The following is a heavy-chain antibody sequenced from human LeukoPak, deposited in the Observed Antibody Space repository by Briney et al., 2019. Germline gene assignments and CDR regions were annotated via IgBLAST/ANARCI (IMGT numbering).Heavy chain of an antibody. Sequence: PETLSLTCTVSGYSISSGYYWGWIRQPPGKGLEWIGSIYHSGSTYYNPSLNSRVTISVDTSKNQFSLKLSSVTAADTPVYYCARRVGVALDDCGQGTLVPVSS. D-gene: IGHD2-21*01. V-gene: IGHV4-38-2*02. CDR1: GYSISSGYY. J-gene: IGHJ4*02. CDR2: IYHSGST. CDR3: ARRVGVALDD.